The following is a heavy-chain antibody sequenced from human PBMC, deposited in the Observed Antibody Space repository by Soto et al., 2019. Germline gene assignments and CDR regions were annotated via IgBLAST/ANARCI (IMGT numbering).Heavy chain of an antibody. V-gene: IGHV1-3*01. Sequence: ASVKVSFKASRYTFTSYAIHWVRQAPGQRLEWMGWINAGNGNTKYSQKFQGRVTITRDTSASTAYMELSSLRSEDTAVYYCARDPISYYYGSGSFDYWGQGTLVTVSS. CDR2: INAGNGNT. D-gene: IGHD3-10*01. CDR3: ARDPISYYYGSGSFDY. J-gene: IGHJ4*02. CDR1: RYTFTSYA.